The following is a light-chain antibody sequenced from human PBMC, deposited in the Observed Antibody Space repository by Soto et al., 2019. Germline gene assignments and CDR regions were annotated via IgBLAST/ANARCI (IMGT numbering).Light chain of an antibody. J-gene: IGKJ4*01. CDR1: QSVSSY. CDR2: DAS. V-gene: IGKV3-11*01. CDR3: QQRSNWPPT. Sequence: EIVLTQSPATLSLSPGERATLSCRASQSVSSYLAWYQQKPGQAPRLLIYDASNRATGIPARFSGSGSGTDFPPPISGLKPEDFEVYYCQQRSNWPPTFGGGTKVEIK.